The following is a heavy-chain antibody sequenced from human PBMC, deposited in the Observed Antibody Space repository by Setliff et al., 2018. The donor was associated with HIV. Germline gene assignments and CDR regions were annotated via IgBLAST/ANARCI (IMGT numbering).Heavy chain of an antibody. J-gene: IGHJ4*02. CDR1: GFTFSSYS. CDR2: ISSSSSYT. Sequence: GGSLRLSCAASGFTFSSYSMNWVRQAPGKGLEWVSYISSSSSYTHYADSVKGRFTISRDNVKNSLYLQMNSLTAEDTAVYYCARDVSWRVRTYIDYWGQGARVTVSS. D-gene: IGHD3-3*01. V-gene: IGHV3-21*01. CDR3: ARDVSWRVRTYIDY.